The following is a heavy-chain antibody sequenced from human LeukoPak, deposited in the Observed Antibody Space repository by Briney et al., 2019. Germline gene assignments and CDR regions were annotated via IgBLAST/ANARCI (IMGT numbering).Heavy chain of an antibody. CDR3: ARDSLLLVRGVLD. CDR2: ISSSSYI. V-gene: IGHV3-21*01. J-gene: IGHJ4*02. D-gene: IGHD3-10*01. CDR1: GFTFSSYS. Sequence: GGSLRLSCAASGFTFSSYSMNWVRQAPGKGLEWVSSISSSSYIYYADSVKGRFTISRDNAKNSLYLQMNSLRAEDTAVYYCARDSLLLVRGVLDWGQGTLVTVSS.